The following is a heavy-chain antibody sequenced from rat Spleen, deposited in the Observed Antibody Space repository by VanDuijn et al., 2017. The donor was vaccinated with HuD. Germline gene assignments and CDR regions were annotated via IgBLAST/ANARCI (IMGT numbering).Heavy chain of an antibody. D-gene: IGHD1-1*01. CDR3: TREDYYSGFDY. V-gene: IGHV2S1*01. CDR2: IQSGGST. CDR1: GFSLTSYH. J-gene: IGHJ2*01. Sequence: QVQLKESGPGLVQPSQTLSLTCTVSGFSLTSYHVSWVCQPPGKGLEWRGRIQSGGSTDYNSALKSRLSISRDTSKSQVFLKMNSLQTEDTAIYYCTREDYYSGFDYWGQGVMVTVSS.